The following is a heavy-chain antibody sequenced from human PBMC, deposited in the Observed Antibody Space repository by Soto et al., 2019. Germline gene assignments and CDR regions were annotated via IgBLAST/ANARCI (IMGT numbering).Heavy chain of an antibody. CDR2: IFSDDEE. CDR3: ARITLYYDYLWGSYRPRPFFDD. CDR1: GFSLSNARLG. D-gene: IGHD3-16*02. J-gene: IGHJ4*02. Sequence: GSGPTLVNPTETLTLTCTVSGFSLSNARLGVSWIRQPPGKALEWLAHIFSDDEESYSTSLKSRLIISKDTSKSQVVLTMTNMDPVDTATYYCARITLYYDYLWGSYRPRPFFDDRGQGTLVTVSS. V-gene: IGHV2-26*01.